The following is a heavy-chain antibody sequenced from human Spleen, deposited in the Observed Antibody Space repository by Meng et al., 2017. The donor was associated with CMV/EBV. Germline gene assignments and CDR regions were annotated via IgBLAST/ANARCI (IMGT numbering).Heavy chain of an antibody. D-gene: IGHD3-22*01. J-gene: IGHJ4*02. CDR3: AREMYFYDGGATDY. CDR1: GYIFNDYW. Sequence: ASGYIFNDYWISWVRQMPGKGLEWMGIIFGDSETRYSPSLQGRVTISADRSTNTAYLQWSSLEASDTAMYYCAREMYFYDGGATDYWGQGTLVTVSS. CDR2: IFGDSET. V-gene: IGHV5-51*01.